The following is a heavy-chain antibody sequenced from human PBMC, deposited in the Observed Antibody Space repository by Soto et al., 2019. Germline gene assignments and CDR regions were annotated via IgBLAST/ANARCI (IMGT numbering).Heavy chain of an antibody. CDR3: ARDLRHLVRGVIVSYGMDV. Sequence: QVQLQESGPGLVKPSETLSLTCTVSGASISSYYWSWIRQPPGKGLEWIGDIYYGGNTNYNPSLKSGVAISVDTSKDQFSLKLSSVTAAGTAVYYCARDLRHLVRGVIVSYGMDVWGQGTTVTFSS. V-gene: IGHV4-59*01. CDR2: IYYGGNT. CDR1: GASISSYY. J-gene: IGHJ6*02. D-gene: IGHD3-10*01.